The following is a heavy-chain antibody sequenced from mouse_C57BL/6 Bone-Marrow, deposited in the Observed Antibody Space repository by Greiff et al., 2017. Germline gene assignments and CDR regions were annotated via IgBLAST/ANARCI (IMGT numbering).Heavy chain of an antibody. D-gene: IGHD3-2*02. CDR2: INYDGSST. J-gene: IGHJ2*01. V-gene: IGHV5-16*01. Sequence: EVQLVESEGGLVKPGSSMKLSCTASGFTFSDYYMAWVRQVPEKGLEWVANINYDGSSTYYLDSLKIRFIISRDNAKNILYLQMSSLKSEDTATYYCARDQGRFYYFDYWGQGTTLTVSS. CDR1: GFTFSDYY. CDR3: ARDQGRFYYFDY.